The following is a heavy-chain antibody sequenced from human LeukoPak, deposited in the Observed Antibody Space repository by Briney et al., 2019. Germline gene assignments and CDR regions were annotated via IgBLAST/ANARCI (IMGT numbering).Heavy chain of an antibody. CDR3: AKDAGDQGYFDY. CDR1: GFTFRSYA. D-gene: IGHD3-16*01. CDR2: ISYDGNNQ. Sequence: GGSLRLSCAASGFTFRSYAMHWVRQAPGTGLEWVSFISYDGNNQYYADSVKGRFTISRDNSKNTLYLQVNSLRTEDTAVYYCAKDAGDQGYFDYWGQGTLVTVSS. V-gene: IGHV3-30*04. J-gene: IGHJ4*02.